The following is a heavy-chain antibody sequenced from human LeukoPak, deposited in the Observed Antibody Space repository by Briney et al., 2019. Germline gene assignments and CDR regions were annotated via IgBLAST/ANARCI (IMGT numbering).Heavy chain of an antibody. CDR2: IWYDGSNK. CDR3: ARGRRIAAAGPLDY. D-gene: IGHD6-13*01. CDR1: GFTFSSYG. Sequence: GGSLRLSCAASGFTFSSYGMHWVRQAPGKGLEWVAVIWYDGSNKYYADSVKGRFTISRDNSKNTLYLQMNSLRAEDTAVYYCARGRRIAAAGPLDYWGRGTLVTVSS. J-gene: IGHJ4*02. V-gene: IGHV3-33*01.